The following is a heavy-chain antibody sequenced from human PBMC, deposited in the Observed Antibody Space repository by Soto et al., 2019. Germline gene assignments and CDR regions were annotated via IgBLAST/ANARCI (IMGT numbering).Heavy chain of an antibody. J-gene: IGHJ4*02. Sequence: SETLSLTCTVSGGCVCISSYSWGWVSQPPGKGLEWIGSVYYSGSTYYNPSLESRVTISVDKSKNQFSLKLMSLSAADTAVYYCGRLEGLATIAYDFDYWGQGALVTVSS. D-gene: IGHD3-9*01. CDR1: GGCVCISSYS. V-gene: IGHV4-39*01. CDR2: VYYSGST. CDR3: GRLEGLATIAYDFDY.